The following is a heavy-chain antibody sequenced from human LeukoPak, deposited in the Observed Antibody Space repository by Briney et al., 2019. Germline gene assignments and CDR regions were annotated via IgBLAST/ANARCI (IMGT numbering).Heavy chain of an antibody. CDR1: GFTVSSNY. CDR2: IYSGGST. V-gene: IGHV3-66*01. D-gene: IGHD3-22*01. CDR3: ARAPYYYDSSGWVGYYGMDV. Sequence: GGSLRLSCAASGFTVSSNYMSWVRQAPGKGLEWVSVIYSGGSTYYADSVKGRFTISRDNSKNTLYLQMNSLRAEDTAVYYCARAPYYYDSSGWVGYYGMDVWGQGTTVTVSS. J-gene: IGHJ6*02.